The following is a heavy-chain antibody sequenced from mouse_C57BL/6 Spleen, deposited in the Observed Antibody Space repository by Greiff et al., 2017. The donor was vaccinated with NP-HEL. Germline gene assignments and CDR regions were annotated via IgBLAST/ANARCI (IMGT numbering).Heavy chain of an antibody. J-gene: IGHJ2*01. D-gene: IGHD2-4*01. CDR2: INPSSGYT. CDR1: GYTFTSYW. Sequence: QVQLQQSGAELAKPGASVKLSCKASGYTFTSYWMHWVKQRPGQGLEWIGYINPSSGYTKYNQKFKDKATLTADKSSSTAYMQLSSLTYDDSTVYYCARGVFYYDYDGNYFDYWGQGTTLTVSS. V-gene: IGHV1-7*01. CDR3: ARGVFYYDYDGNYFDY.